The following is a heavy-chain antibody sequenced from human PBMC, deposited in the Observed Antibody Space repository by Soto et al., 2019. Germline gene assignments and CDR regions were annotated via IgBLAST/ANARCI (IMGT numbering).Heavy chain of an antibody. CDR3: ARLRDWFFYFDY. CDR1: GYTFTSYA. V-gene: IGHV1-3*01. CDR2: INAGNGNT. J-gene: IGHJ4*02. D-gene: IGHD3-9*01. Sequence: ASVKVSCKASGYTFTSYAMHWVRQAPGQRLEWMGWINAGNGNTKYSQKFQGRVTITRDTSASTAYMELSSLRSEDTAVYYCARLRDWFFYFDYWGQGTLVTVSS.